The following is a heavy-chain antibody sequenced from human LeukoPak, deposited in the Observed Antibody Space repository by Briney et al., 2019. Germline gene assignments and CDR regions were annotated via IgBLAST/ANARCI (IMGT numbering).Heavy chain of an antibody. V-gene: IGHV3-7*01. CDR1: GFTFNNYW. CDR2: IKQDGSET. J-gene: IGHJ4*02. CDR3: ARASDYYDSSGYYSAFDY. Sequence: GGSLRLSCAASGFTFNNYWMSWVRQAPGKGLEWVANIKQDGSETSYVDSVRGRFTISRDNAKNSLYLQMNSLRAEDTAVYYCARASDYYDSSGYYSAFDYWGQGTLVTVSS. D-gene: IGHD3-22*01.